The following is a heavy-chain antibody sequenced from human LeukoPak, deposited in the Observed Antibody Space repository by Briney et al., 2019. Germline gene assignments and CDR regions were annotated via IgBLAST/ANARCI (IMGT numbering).Heavy chain of an antibody. Sequence: GGSLRLSCAASGSTLSNYWMHWVRQAPGEGLVWVSRVDPDGTTTNYADSVTGRFTTSRDNAKNTLYLQMNSLRAEDTALYYCTRVQAGRSGLMDVWGRGTTVTVSS. CDR3: TRVQAGRSGLMDV. V-gene: IGHV3-74*01. J-gene: IGHJ6*02. CDR2: VDPDGTTT. CDR1: GSTLSNYW. D-gene: IGHD2-8*02.